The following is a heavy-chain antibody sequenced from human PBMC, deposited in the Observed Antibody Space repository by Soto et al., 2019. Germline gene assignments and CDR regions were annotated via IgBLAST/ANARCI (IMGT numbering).Heavy chain of an antibody. CDR2: ISGGGFTI. V-gene: IGHV3-11*01. D-gene: IGHD3-10*01. CDR1: GFTFSDYY. CDR3: ARDPGIYYGMDV. J-gene: IGHJ6*02. Sequence: QVQLVESGGGLVKPGGSLRLSCTASGFTFSDYYMTWIRQAPGKGLEWLSYISGGGFTIYYADSVKGRFTVSMDNAKNSMYLQMNTLRVEDTAVYYCARDPGIYYGMDVWGQGTTVTVSS.